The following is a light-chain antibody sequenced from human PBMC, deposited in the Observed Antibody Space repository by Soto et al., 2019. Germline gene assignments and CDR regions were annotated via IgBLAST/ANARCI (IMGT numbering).Light chain of an antibody. CDR1: QRISTN. Sequence: IVMTQSPDTLSVSPGEGATLSCRASQRISTNLAWYQQRPGQAPRLLIYDASTRATGIPARFCGSGSGTEFTLTISSLQSEDSAVYYCQQSHNRPSFGPGTKVEIK. CDR2: DAS. J-gene: IGKJ3*01. CDR3: QQSHNRPS. V-gene: IGKV3D-15*01.